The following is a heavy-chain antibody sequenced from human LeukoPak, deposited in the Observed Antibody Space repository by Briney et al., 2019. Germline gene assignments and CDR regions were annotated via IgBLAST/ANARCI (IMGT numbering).Heavy chain of an antibody. CDR3: ALISYCTTVTCYYLDY. CDR2: IIPIFGTA. CDR1: GGTFSSYA. V-gene: IGHV1-69*13. Sequence: SVKVSCKASGGTFSSYAISWVRQAPGQGLEWMGGIIPIFGTANYAQKFQGRVTITADESTSTAYMELSSLRSEDTAVYYCALISYCTTVTCYYLDYWGQGTLVTVSS. D-gene: IGHD2-8*01. J-gene: IGHJ4*02.